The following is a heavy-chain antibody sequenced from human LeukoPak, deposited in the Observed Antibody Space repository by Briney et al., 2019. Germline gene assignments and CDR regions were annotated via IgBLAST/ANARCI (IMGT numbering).Heavy chain of an antibody. CDR3: AKGSRGYTNYYFDY. V-gene: IGHV3-23*01. Sequence: GGSLRLSCASSGFSFSGYAMIWVRQAPGKGLGLVSTISGSGASTFYADSVRGRFITSKDIPSNTVYLQMNSLRAEDTAVYYCAKGSRGYTNYYFDYWGQGTLVTVSS. J-gene: IGHJ4*02. CDR1: GFSFSGYA. CDR2: ISGSGAST. D-gene: IGHD2-2*02.